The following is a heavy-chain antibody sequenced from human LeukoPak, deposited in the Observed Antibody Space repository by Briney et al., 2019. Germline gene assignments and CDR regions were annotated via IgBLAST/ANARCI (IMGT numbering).Heavy chain of an antibody. CDR3: AAGPDDYVWGSYRSSWFDP. D-gene: IGHD3-16*02. Sequence: SVKVSCKASGLTFTSSAVQWVRQARGQRLEWIGWIVVGSGNTNYAQKFQERVTITRDMSTSTAYMELSSLRSEDTAVYYCAAGPDDYVWGSYRSSWFDPWGQGTLVTVSS. V-gene: IGHV1-58*01. CDR2: IVVGSGNT. CDR1: GLTFTSSA. J-gene: IGHJ5*02.